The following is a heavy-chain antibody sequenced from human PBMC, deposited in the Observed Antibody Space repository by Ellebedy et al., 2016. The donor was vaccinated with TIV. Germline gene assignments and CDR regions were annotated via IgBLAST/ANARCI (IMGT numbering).Heavy chain of an antibody. CDR2: ISAYNGNT. Sequence: AASVKVSCKASGYTFTSYGISWVRQAPGQGLEWMGWISAYNGNTNYSQKLQGRVTMNTDKSTDTAYMELSSLRSEDTAVYYCSTGLEVGNFDWLLYDYWGQGTLVTVSS. V-gene: IGHV1-18*01. CDR1: GYTFTSYG. CDR3: STGLEVGNFDWLLYDY. J-gene: IGHJ4*02. D-gene: IGHD3-9*01.